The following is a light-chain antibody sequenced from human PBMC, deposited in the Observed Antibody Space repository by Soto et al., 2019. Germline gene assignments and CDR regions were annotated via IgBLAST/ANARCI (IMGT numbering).Light chain of an antibody. CDR2: AAS. Sequence: DIQMTQSPSYLYASGADRVIITCRASQSISNHLNWYQQKPGKAPKLLIFAASSLQSGVPSRFSGSRSGPDFTLTISSLQPEEFATYYCKKSYSSPPTVGNGNKVDIK. CDR3: KKSYSSPPT. CDR1: QSISNH. V-gene: IGKV1-39*01. J-gene: IGKJ1*01.